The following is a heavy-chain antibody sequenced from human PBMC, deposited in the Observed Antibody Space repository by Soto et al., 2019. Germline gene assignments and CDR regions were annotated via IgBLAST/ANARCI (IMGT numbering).Heavy chain of an antibody. CDR3: AKDGSYDILTGYYNDAFDI. D-gene: IGHD3-9*01. CDR1: GFTFSSYG. CDR2: ISYDGSNK. J-gene: IGHJ3*02. Sequence: GGSLRLSCAASGFTFSSYGMHWVRQAPGKGLEWVAVISYDGSNKYYADSVKGRFTISRDNSKNTLYLQMNSLRAGDTAVYYCAKDGSYDILTGYYNDAFDIWGQGTMVTVSS. V-gene: IGHV3-30*18.